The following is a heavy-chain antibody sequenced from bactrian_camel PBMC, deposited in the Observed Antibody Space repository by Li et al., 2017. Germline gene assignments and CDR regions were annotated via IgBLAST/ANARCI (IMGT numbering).Heavy chain of an antibody. CDR1: GFTFSTYY. CDR2: IYADGRKT. D-gene: IGHD5*01. Sequence: HVQLVESGGGLVQSGGSLRLSCVASGFTFSTYYMNWVRQAPGKGLQWVSSIYADGRKTFYADSVKGRFTISRDNAKNTVYLQMNSLKPEDTAVCYCATVGGVGYFHNYWGQGTQVTVS. CDR3: ATVGGVGYFHNY. V-gene: IGHV3-2*01. J-gene: IGHJ4*01.